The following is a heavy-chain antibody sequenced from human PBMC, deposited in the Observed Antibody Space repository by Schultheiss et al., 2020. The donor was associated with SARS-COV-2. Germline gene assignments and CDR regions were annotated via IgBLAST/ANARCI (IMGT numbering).Heavy chain of an antibody. D-gene: IGHD3-16*02. V-gene: IGHV3-48*03. CDR3: ARCQYDYVWGSYRNNWFDP. Sequence: GGSLRLSCAASGFTFISYEMNWVRQAPGKGLEWVSYVSGSGTTIHYADSVKGRFTISRDNAKNSLYLQMNSLRAEDTAVYYCARCQYDYVWGSYRNNWFDPWGQGTLVTVSS. CDR2: VSGSGTTI. J-gene: IGHJ5*02. CDR1: GFTFISYE.